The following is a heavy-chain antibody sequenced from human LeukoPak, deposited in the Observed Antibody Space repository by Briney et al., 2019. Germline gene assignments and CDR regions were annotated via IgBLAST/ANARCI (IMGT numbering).Heavy chain of an antibody. J-gene: IGHJ4*02. CDR3: AHQQQGLTYGSGSYLYYFDY. D-gene: IGHD3-10*01. V-gene: IGHV2-5*01. CDR1: GGSIRSSSYY. CDR2: IYWNDDK. Sequence: TLSLTCTVSGGSIRSSSYYWGWIRQPPGKALEWLAVIYWNDDKRYSPSLKNRLTITKDTSKNQVVLTMTNMDPVDTATYYCAHQQQGLTYGSGSYLYYFDYWGQGTLVTVSS.